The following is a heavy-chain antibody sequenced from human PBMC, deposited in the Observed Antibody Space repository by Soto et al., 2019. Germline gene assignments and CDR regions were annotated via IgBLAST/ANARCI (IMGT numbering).Heavy chain of an antibody. CDR1: GFTFSNAW. Sequence: PGGSLRLSCAASGFTFSNAWMNWVRQAPGKGLEWVGRIKSKTDGGTTDYAAPVKGRFTISRDDSKNTLYLQMNSLKTGDTAVYYCTWSSSYAEPEYGMDVWGQGTTVTVSS. CDR2: IKSKTDGGTT. V-gene: IGHV3-15*07. D-gene: IGHD6-6*01. CDR3: TWSSSYAEPEYGMDV. J-gene: IGHJ6*02.